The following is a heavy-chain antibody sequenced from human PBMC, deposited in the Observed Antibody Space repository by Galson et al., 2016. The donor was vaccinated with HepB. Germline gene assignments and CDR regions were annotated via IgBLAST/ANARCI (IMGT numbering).Heavy chain of an antibody. D-gene: IGHD4-17*01. CDR2: DSVTSSAT. CDR1: GFSFSSYA. Sequence: SLRLSCATSGFSFSSYAMYWVRQAPGKGLEWVSADSVTSSATSNEDSVKGRFTISRDNYKNTVFLQMQSLRAEDTDTYYCAPRAFVYGVACDYWGQGTRVTVSS. J-gene: IGHJ4*02. CDR3: APRAFVYGVACDY. V-gene: IGHV3-23*01.